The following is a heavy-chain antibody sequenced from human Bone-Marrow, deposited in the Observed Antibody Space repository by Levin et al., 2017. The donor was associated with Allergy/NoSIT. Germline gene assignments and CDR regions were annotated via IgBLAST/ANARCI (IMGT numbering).Heavy chain of an antibody. Sequence: GESLKISCRASGFAFSAYVMHWVRLAPGRGLEWLALLSPDGTNEYYGDSVKGRVTISRDNSRNTLFLQMTSLRADDTALYYCARDLSGNYYSFNFDWWAQGTQLPVSS. V-gene: IGHV3-30*04. D-gene: IGHD1-26*01. CDR1: GFAFSAYV. J-gene: IGHJ4*02. CDR2: LSPDGTNE. CDR3: ARDLSGNYYSFNFDW.